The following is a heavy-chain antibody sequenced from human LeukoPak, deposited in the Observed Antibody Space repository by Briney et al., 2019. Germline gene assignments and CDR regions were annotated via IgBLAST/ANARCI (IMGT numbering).Heavy chain of an antibody. D-gene: IGHD3-10*01. CDR3: ARDQDGSGSFLGY. V-gene: IGHV4-38-2*02. CDR1: GYSISSGYY. J-gene: IGHJ4*02. CDR2: IYHSGST. Sequence: SETLSLTCTVSGYSISSGYYWGWIRQPPGKGLEWIGSIYHSGSTNYNPSLKSRVTISVDKSKNQFSLKLSSVTAADTAVYYCARDQDGSGSFLGYWGQGTLVTVSS.